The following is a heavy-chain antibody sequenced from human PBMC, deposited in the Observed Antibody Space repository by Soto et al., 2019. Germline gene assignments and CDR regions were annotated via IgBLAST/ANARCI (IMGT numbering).Heavy chain of an antibody. D-gene: IGHD3-3*01. CDR2: IRNAARSYST. V-gene: IGHV3-72*01. J-gene: IGHJ5*02. CDR3: ADLTWSGSYLP. Sequence: EVQLVESGGALVQPGGSLRLSCVASGFTLSNHYMDWVRQAPGKGLEWIGLIRNAARSYSTEHAASVKGRFTISRDDSKNTLHLQMNSLRTEDTAVYYCADLTWSGSYLPWRQGTLVTVSS. CDR1: GFTLSNHY.